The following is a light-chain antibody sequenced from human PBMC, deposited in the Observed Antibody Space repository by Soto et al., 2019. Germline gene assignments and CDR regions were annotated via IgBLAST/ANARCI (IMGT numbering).Light chain of an antibody. CDR2: EVN. J-gene: IGLJ1*01. V-gene: IGLV2-8*01. Sequence: QSVLAQPPSASGSPGQSVAISCTGTSSDVGGYNYVSWYQQHPGKAPKLMIYEVNKRPSGVPDRFSGSKSGNTAFLTASGLHAEDEADYYRSSYAGSSNVFGTETKGTDL. CDR3: SSYAGSSNV. CDR1: SSDVGGYNY.